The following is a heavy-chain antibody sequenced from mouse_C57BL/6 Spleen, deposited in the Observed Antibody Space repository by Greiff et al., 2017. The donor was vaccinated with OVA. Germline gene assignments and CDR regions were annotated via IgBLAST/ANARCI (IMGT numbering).Heavy chain of an antibody. CDR2: ISSGGDYI. D-gene: IGHD2-3*01. CDR3: TRGDGYYEGDYFDY. J-gene: IGHJ2*01. CDR1: GFTFSSYA. Sequence: EVMLVESGEGLVKPGGSLKLSCAASGFTFSSYAMSWVRQTPEKRLEWVAYISSGGDYIYYADTVKGRFTIFRDNARNTLYLQMSSLKSEDTAMYYCTRGDGYYEGDYFDYWGQGTTLTVSS. V-gene: IGHV5-9-1*02.